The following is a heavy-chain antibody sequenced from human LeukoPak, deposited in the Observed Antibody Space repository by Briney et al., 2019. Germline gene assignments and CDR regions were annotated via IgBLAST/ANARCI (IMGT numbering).Heavy chain of an antibody. CDR2: IYYSGST. V-gene: IGHV4-59*01. J-gene: IGHJ4*02. CDR1: GGSISSYY. Sequence: SGTLSLTCTVSGGSISSYYWGWIRQPPGKGLEWIGYIYYSGSTNYNPSLKSRVTISVDTSKNQFSLKLSSVTAADTAVYYCARDEDYYGSGSYYYYWGQGTLVTVSS. D-gene: IGHD3-10*01. CDR3: ARDEDYYGSGSYYYY.